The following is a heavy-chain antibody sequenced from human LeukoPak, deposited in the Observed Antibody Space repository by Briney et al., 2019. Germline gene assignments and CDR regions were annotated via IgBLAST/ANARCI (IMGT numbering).Heavy chain of an antibody. J-gene: IGHJ3*02. CDR1: GGSITSYY. V-gene: IGHV4-59*01. CDR3: ARVGALGDSFDI. D-gene: IGHD3-16*01. Sequence: SETLSLTCTVSGGSITSYYWSWIRQPPGRRLVWIGYIDDGGSTNYNPYSGSTNYNPSLKSRITTSVDTTKNHFSLKLSSVTAADTAVYFCARVGALGDSFDIWGQGTMVAVYS. CDR2: IDDGGSTNYNPYSGST.